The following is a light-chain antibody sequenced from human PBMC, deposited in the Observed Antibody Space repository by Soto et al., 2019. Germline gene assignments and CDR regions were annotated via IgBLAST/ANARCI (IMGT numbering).Light chain of an antibody. Sequence: QSVLTQPPSASGTPGQRVTISCFGSSSNIGSNYVYWYQQLPGTAPKLLINRNNERPSGVPDRFSGSKSGTSASLAISGLRSEDEADYYCAARDDSLSGVVFGGGTQLTVL. V-gene: IGLV1-47*01. CDR1: SSNIGSNY. CDR3: AARDDSLSGVV. CDR2: RNN. J-gene: IGLJ2*01.